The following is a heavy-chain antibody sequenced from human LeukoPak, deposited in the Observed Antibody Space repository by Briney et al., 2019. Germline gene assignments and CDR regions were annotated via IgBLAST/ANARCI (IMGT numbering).Heavy chain of an antibody. CDR1: GGSISSYY. CDR2: IYYSGST. D-gene: IGHD3-10*01. J-gene: IGHJ4*02. Sequence: PSETLSLTCTVSGGSISSYYWSWIRQPPGKGLEWIGYIYYSGSTNYNPSLKSRVTISVDTSKNQFSLKVSSVTAADTAVYYCARSYGSGSSAGYWGQGTLVTVSS. V-gene: IGHV4-59*08. CDR3: ARSYGSGSSAGY.